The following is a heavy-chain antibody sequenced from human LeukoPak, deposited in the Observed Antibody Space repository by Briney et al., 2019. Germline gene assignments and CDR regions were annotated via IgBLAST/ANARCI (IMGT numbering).Heavy chain of an antibody. V-gene: IGHV5-51*01. CDR1: GYSFISYW. J-gene: IGHJ6*03. CDR2: IYPGDSET. Sequence: GESLKISCKGSGYSFISYWIGWVRKMPGKGPKWMGIIYPGDSETRYSPSFQGQVTISVDKSISTAYLQWSSLKASDTAVYYCARHQRDRVVLSGDYYYMDVWGTGTSVTVSS. CDR3: ARHQRDRVVLSGDYYYMDV. D-gene: IGHD3-10*01.